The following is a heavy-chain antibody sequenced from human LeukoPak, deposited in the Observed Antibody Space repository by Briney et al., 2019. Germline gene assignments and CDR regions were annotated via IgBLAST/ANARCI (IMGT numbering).Heavy chain of an antibody. J-gene: IGHJ5*02. CDR2: IIPIFGTA. V-gene: IGHV1-69*13. CDR3: ARDRSGEGNWFDP. Sequence: ASVKVSCKASGYTFTSYGISWVRQAPGQGLEWMGGIIPIFGTANYAQKFQGRVTITADESTSTAYMELSSLRSEDTAVYYCARDRSGEGNWFDPWGQGTLVTVSS. CDR1: GYTFTSYG. D-gene: IGHD6-25*01.